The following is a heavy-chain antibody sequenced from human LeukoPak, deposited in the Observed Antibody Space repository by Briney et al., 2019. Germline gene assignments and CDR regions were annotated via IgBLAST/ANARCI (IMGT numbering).Heavy chain of an antibody. D-gene: IGHD3-22*01. J-gene: IGHJ4*02. CDR1: GFTFSSYG. V-gene: IGHV3-30*19. Sequence: GGSLRLSCVASGFTFSSYGMHWVRQAPGKGLEWVAVISYDGSNKYYADSVKGRFTISRDNSKNTLYLQMNSLRAEDTAVYYCARDYYDSSGYVDYWGQGTLVTVSS. CDR2: ISYDGSNK. CDR3: ARDYYDSSGYVDY.